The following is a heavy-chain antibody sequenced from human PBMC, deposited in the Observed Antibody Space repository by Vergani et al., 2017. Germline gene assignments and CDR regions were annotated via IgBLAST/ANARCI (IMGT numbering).Heavy chain of an antibody. CDR1: GFTLNTYG. CDR2: IRYDGSSE. V-gene: IGHV3-30*02. D-gene: IGHD2/OR15-2a*01. J-gene: IGHJ6*02. CDR3: ANSVIAGNVGVAYFGMDV. Sequence: QVQLVESGGGLVQPGGSLRLSCTLSGFTLNTYGIHWVRQAPGKGLEWVSFIRYDGSSEYYGDSVKGRFTISRDKSQNTVNLQMNSLRTEDTAVYFCANSVIAGNVGVAYFGMDVWGRGTTVTVSS.